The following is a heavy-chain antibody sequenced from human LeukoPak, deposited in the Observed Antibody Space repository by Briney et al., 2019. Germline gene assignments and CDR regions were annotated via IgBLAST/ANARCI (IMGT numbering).Heavy chain of an antibody. CDR1: GYTFTSYG. CDR2: ISAYNGNT. D-gene: IGHD2-2*02. CDR3: ARGSQLLYGTYYYYYMDV. J-gene: IGHJ6*03. Sequence: ASVKVSCKASGYTFTSYGISWVRQAPGQGLEWMGWISAYNGNTNYAQKLQGRVTMTTDTSTSTAYMELRSLRSDDTAVYYCARGSQLLYGTYYYYYMDVWGKGTTVTVSS. V-gene: IGHV1-18*01.